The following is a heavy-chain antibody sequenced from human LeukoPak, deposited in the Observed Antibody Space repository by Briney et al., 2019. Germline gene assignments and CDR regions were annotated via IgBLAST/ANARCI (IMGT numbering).Heavy chain of an antibody. Sequence: GGSLRLSCAASGFTFSNYAMSWVRQAPGKGLEWVAAISGSDGRLFYANSVRGRFTISRDNSKNTLFLQMNSLRDEDTALYYCAKESPYRAPTRTYYFDFWGQGTLVTVSS. CDR1: GFTFSNYA. CDR3: AKESPYRAPTRTYYFDF. V-gene: IGHV3-23*01. D-gene: IGHD1-14*01. J-gene: IGHJ4*02. CDR2: ISGSDGRL.